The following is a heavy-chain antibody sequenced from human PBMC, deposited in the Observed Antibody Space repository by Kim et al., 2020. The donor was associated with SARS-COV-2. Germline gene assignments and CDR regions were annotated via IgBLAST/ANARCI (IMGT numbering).Heavy chain of an antibody. CDR2: IWYDGSNK. J-gene: IGHJ6*02. Sequence: GGSLRLSCAASGFTFSSYGMHWVRQAPSKGLEWVAVIWYDGSNKYYADSVKGRFTISRDNSKNTLYLQMNSLRAEDTAVYYCARDPYIAAAGNYYYYGMDVWGQGTTVPVSS. CDR3: ARDPYIAAAGNYYYYGMDV. CDR1: GFTFSSYG. D-gene: IGHD6-13*01. V-gene: IGHV3-33*01.